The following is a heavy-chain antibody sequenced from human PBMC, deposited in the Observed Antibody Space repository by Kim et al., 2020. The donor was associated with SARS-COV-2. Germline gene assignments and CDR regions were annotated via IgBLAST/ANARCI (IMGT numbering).Heavy chain of an antibody. CDR2: INGSGGTT. Sequence: GGSLRLSCAASGFTCTDYAMSWVRQAPGKGLFWVSTINGSGGTTSYADSVRGRFTISRDNSKNTLFLRIIGLRADDTAVYYCAKADSSGYWPYYFDLWGQGTLLTVSS. D-gene: IGHD3-22*01. CDR1: GFTCTDYA. CDR3: AKADSSGYWPYYFDL. J-gene: IGHJ4*02. V-gene: IGHV3-23*01.